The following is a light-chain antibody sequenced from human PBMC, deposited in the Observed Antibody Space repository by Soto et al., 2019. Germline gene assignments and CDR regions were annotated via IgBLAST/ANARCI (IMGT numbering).Light chain of an antibody. J-gene: IGKJ5*01. Sequence: EIVMTQSPATLSVSPGERATLSCRASQIVSSNLAWYQQKPGQAPRLLIYGASTRATGIPARFSGSGSGTEFTLTISSLQSEDFAVYYCQHYNNWPPSITFGQGTRLEI. V-gene: IGKV3-15*01. CDR2: GAS. CDR3: QHYNNWPPSIT. CDR1: QIVSSN.